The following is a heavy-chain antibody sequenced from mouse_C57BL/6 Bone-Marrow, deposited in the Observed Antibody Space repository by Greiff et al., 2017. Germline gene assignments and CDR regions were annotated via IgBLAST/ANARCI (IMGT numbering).Heavy chain of an antibody. D-gene: IGHD2-5*01. CDR3: VRDEGYSNYAWFAY. CDR2: IRSKSSNYAT. V-gene: IGHV10-3*01. J-gene: IGHJ3*01. Sequence: EVHLVESGGGLVQPKGSLKLSCAASGFTFNTYAMHWVRQAPGKGLEWVARIRSKSSNYATYYADSVKDRFTISRDDSQSMLYLQMNNLKTEDTAMYYCVRDEGYSNYAWFAYWGQGTLVTVSA. CDR1: GFTFNTYA.